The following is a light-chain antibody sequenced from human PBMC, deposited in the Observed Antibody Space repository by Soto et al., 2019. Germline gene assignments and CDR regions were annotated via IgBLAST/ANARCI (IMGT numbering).Light chain of an antibody. CDR2: DNN. V-gene: IGLV1-51*01. Sequence: QSVLTQPASVSEAPGQKFTISCSGSISNIGNNYVSWYQQLPGTAPKLLIYDNNKRPSGIPDRFSVSKSGTSATLGITGLQPGDEADYYCGTWDSSLINYVFGTATKVTV. J-gene: IGLJ1*01. CDR1: ISNIGNNY. CDR3: GTWDSSLINYV.